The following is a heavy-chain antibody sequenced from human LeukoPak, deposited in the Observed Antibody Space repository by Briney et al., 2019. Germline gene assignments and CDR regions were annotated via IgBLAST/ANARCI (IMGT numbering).Heavy chain of an antibody. CDR3: ARVSGSWFDY. J-gene: IGHJ4*02. CDR2: ISYDGSNK. D-gene: IGHD3-10*01. Sequence: QPGGSLRLSCAASGFTFSSYAMHWVRQAPGKGLEWVAVISYDGSNKYYADSVKGRFTISRDNSKNTLYLQMNSLRAEDTAVYYCARVSGSWFDYWGQGTLVTVSS. CDR1: GFTFSSYA. V-gene: IGHV3-30*04.